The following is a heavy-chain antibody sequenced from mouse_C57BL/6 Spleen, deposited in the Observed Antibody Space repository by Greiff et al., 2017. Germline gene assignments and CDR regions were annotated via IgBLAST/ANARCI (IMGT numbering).Heavy chain of an antibody. CDR3: ARDGDYGNFDY. D-gene: IGHD2-1*01. V-gene: IGHV5-4*01. CDR1: GFTFSSYA. Sequence: VQLKESGGGLVKPGGSLKLSCAASGFTFSSYAMSWVRQTPEKRLEWVATISDGGSYTYYPDNVKGRFTISRDNAKNNLYLQMSHLKSEDTAMYYCARDGDYGNFDYWGQGTTLTVSS. J-gene: IGHJ2*01. CDR2: ISDGGSYT.